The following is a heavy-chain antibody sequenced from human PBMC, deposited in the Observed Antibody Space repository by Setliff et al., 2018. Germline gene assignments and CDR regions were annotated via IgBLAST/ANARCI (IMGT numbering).Heavy chain of an antibody. CDR3: ARASWYYDFWSGSEGSGWFDP. CDR1: GGSISSSSYY. V-gene: IGHV4-61*01. J-gene: IGHJ5*02. Sequence: ASETLSLTCTVSGGSISSSSYYWSWIRQPPGKGLEWIGYIHYSGSINYNPSLKSRVTISVDTSKNQFSLKMTSMTAADTAVYYCARASWYYDFWSGSEGSGWFDPWGQGTLVTVSS. CDR2: IHYSGSI. D-gene: IGHD3-3*01.